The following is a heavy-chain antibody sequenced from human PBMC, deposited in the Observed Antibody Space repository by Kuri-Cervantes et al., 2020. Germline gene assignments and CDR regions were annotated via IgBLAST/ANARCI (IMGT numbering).Heavy chain of an antibody. CDR3: ASYYYNFWSGYDAVDI. J-gene: IGHJ3*02. Sequence: ETLSLTCAASGFTFSNHLMTWVRQAPGKGLEWISFISSSSSTIYYADSVKGRFTISRDNAKNSLFLQMNSLRAEDTAVYYCASYYYNFWSGYDAVDIWGQGTMVTVSS. CDR2: ISSSSSTI. V-gene: IGHV3-48*01. CDR1: GFTFSNHL. D-gene: IGHD3-3*01.